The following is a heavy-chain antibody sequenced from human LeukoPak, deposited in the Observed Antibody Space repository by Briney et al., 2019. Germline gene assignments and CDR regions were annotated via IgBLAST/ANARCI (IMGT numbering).Heavy chain of an antibody. Sequence: GGSLRLSCAASGFTFSSYEINWVRQAPGKGLEWVAYISGSGTIIFYADSVKGRFTVSRDNARNSVYLQMNSLRGEDTAVYYCARWAMARGATDWGQGTLVTVSS. CDR2: ISGSGTII. J-gene: IGHJ4*02. CDR3: ARWAMARGATD. D-gene: IGHD3-10*01. CDR1: GFTFSSYE. V-gene: IGHV3-48*03.